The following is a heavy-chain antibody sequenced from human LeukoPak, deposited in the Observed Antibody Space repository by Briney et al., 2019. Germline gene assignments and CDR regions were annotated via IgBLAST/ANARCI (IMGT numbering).Heavy chain of an antibody. V-gene: IGHV3-7*01. CDR1: GFTFSSYW. CDR2: IKQDGSEK. Sequence: GGSLRLSCAASGFTFSSYWMSWVRQAPGKGLEWVANIKQDGSEKYYVDSVKGRFTISRDNAKNSLYLQMNSLGAEDTAVYYCARDNRRWLQPLDYWGQGTLVTVSS. J-gene: IGHJ4*02. CDR3: ARDNRRWLQPLDY. D-gene: IGHD5-24*01.